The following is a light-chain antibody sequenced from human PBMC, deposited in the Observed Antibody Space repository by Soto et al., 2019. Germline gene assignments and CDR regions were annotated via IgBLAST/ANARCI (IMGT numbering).Light chain of an antibody. J-gene: IGLJ1*01. V-gene: IGLV1-47*01. CDR2: RND. CDR3: AAWDDSLSGSYV. Sequence: QSVLTQPPSASGTPGQRVTVSCSGSSSNIGNNYVFWYQHLPGTAPKLLIYRNDQRPSGVSARFSGSKSGTSASLAISGLRSEDEAAYYCAAWDDSLSGSYVFGPGTKVTVL. CDR1: SSNIGNNY.